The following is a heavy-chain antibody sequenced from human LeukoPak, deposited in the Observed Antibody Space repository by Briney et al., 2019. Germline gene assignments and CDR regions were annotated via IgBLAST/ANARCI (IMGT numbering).Heavy chain of an antibody. CDR2: ISAYNGNT. J-gene: IGHJ3*02. CDR3: ARDHIVATTDDAFDI. V-gene: IGHV1-18*01. CDR1: GYTFTSYG. D-gene: IGHD5-12*01. Sequence: ASVKASCKASGYTFTSYGISWVRQAPGQGLEWMGGISAYNGNTAYAQKLQGRVAMTTDTSTSTAYMELRSLRSADAAVYYCARDHIVATTDDAFDIWGQGTMVTVSS.